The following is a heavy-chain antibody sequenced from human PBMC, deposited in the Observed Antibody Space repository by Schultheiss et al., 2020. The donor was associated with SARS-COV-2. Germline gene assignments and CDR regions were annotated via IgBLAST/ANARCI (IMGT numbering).Heavy chain of an antibody. Sequence: GGSLRLSCAASGFIFDDYAMDWVRQAPGKGLEWVSGISWNSGSIGYADSVKGRFTISRDNAKNSLYLQMNSLRAEDTAVYYCARDHLTSWGQGTLVTVSS. D-gene: IGHD2-2*01. CDR2: ISWNSGSI. CDR1: GFIFDDYA. J-gene: IGHJ4*02. V-gene: IGHV3-9*01. CDR3: ARDHLTS.